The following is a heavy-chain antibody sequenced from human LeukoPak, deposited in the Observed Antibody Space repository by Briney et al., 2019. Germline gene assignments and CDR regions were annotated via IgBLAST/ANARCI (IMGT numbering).Heavy chain of an antibody. Sequence: PGGSLRLSCAASGFTFSSYGMHWVRQAPGKGLEWVAVISYDGSNKYYADSVKGRFTISRDNAKNSLYLQMNSLRAEDTALYYCAKGRGGGKGDAFDIWGQGTMVTVSS. V-gene: IGHV3-30*18. CDR1: GFTFSSYG. D-gene: IGHD4-23*01. J-gene: IGHJ3*02. CDR2: ISYDGSNK. CDR3: AKGRGGGKGDAFDI.